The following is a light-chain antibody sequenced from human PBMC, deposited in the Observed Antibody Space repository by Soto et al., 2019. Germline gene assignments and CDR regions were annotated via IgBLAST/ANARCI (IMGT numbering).Light chain of an antibody. CDR1: QSVSGNY. V-gene: IGKV3-20*01. CDR3: QLYADSISIT. CDR2: GSY. Sequence: EIVLTQSPGTLSLSPGERVTLSCRASQSVSGNYITWYQQKPGQSPRLLIYGSYNRATGIPDRFSGSGSGTDYSLTISRLEPEDFAVYYCQLYADSISITFGQGSRLEIK. J-gene: IGKJ5*01.